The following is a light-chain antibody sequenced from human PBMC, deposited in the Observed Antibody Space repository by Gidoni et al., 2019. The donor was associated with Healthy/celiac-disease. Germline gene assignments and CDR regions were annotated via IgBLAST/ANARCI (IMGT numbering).Light chain of an antibody. CDR3: QQYYSSCS. J-gene: IGKJ2*04. Sequence: DIVISQSPDSLALSLGGRATINCKSSQSVLCSTNDKNYLAWYQQKPGQPPKLLIYWASTRESGVPARFSGSGSGTDFTLTISNLQAEDVAVYYCQQYYSSCSFGQGTKLEIK. CDR2: WAS. CDR1: QSVLCSTNDKNY. V-gene: IGKV4-1*01.